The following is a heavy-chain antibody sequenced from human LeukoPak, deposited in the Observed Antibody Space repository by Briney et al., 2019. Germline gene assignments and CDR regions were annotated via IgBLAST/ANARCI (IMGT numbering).Heavy chain of an antibody. CDR1: GGSVSSTNW. D-gene: IGHD2/OR15-2a*01. V-gene: IGHV4-4*02. Sequence: SETLSLTCGVSGGSVSSTNWWTWIRQPPGKGLEWIGEVHLDGRTNFNPSLKSRLTMSVDLSENHVSLKLTSVTAADTAVYYCAREGDFYRPLDYSGQGTLVSVSS. J-gene: IGHJ4*02. CDR2: VHLDGRT. CDR3: AREGDFYRPLDY.